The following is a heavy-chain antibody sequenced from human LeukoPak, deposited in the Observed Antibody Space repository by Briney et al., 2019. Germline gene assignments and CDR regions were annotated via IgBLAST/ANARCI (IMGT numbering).Heavy chain of an antibody. Sequence: GASVKVSCKASGYTFTSYYMHWVRQAPGQGLEWMGIINPSGGSTSYAQKLQGRVTMTTDTSTSTAYMELRSLRSDDTAVYYCARGSLYDYVWGSYTTMGAFDIWGQGTMVTVSS. CDR1: GYTFTSYY. J-gene: IGHJ3*02. CDR2: INPSGGST. D-gene: IGHD3-16*01. CDR3: ARGSLYDYVWGSYTTMGAFDI. V-gene: IGHV1-46*01.